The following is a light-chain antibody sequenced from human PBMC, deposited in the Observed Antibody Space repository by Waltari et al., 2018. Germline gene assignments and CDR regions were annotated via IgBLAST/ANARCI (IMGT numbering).Light chain of an antibody. CDR1: QSLLHSDGNTY. J-gene: IGKJ4*01. CDR2: WGS. V-gene: IGKV2-28*01. CDR3: MQGLQSPT. Sequence: DIVMTQSPLSLPVTPGEAASISCRSNQSLLHSDGNTYLDWYLQRPGQSPQLLIYWGSNRASGVPDRFSGSGSGTDFTLKFSRVEADDVGIYYCMQGLQSPTFGGGTKVEIK.